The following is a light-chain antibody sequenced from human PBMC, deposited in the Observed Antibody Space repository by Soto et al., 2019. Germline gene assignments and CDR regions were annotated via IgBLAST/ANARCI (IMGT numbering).Light chain of an antibody. CDR3: QVWESDSDPWV. V-gene: IGLV3-21*02. CDR1: NIETKS. Sequence: SYELTQPPSVSVAPGQTARISCGGSNIETKSLHWYQQRPGQAPTLVVYDDSDRPSGIPERFSGSKSGNTATLTINRVEAGDEADYYCQVWESDSDPWVFGGGTKLTVL. J-gene: IGLJ3*02. CDR2: DDS.